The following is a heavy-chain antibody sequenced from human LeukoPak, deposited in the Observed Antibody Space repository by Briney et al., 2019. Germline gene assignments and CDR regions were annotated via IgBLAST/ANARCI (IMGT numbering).Heavy chain of an antibody. Sequence: ASVKVSCKASGYTFTSYGISWVRQAPGQGLEWMGWISAYNGNTNYAQKLQGRVTMTTDTSTSTAYMELRSLRSDDTAVYYCARDYIVATIMAAPFTGMDVWGQGTTVTVSS. V-gene: IGHV1-18*01. CDR1: GYTFTSYG. D-gene: IGHD5-12*01. CDR3: ARDYIVATIMAAPFTGMDV. CDR2: ISAYNGNT. J-gene: IGHJ6*02.